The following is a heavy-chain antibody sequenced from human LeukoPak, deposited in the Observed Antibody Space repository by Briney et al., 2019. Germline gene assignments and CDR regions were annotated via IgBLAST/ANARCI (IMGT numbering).Heavy chain of an antibody. CDR1: GFTFSSYG. CDR3: AKVRGKYYDSSGYYDY. CDR2: ISYDGSNK. Sequence: PGGSLRLSCAASGFTFSSYGMHWVRQAPGKGLEWVAVISYDGSNKYYADSVKGRFTISRDNSKNTLCLQMNSLRAEDTAVYYCAKVRGKYYDSSGYYDYWGQGTLVTVSS. V-gene: IGHV3-30*18. J-gene: IGHJ4*02. D-gene: IGHD3-22*01.